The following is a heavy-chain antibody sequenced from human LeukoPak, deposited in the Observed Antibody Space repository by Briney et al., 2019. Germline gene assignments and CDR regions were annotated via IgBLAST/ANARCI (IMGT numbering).Heavy chain of an antibody. CDR3: ARGRRDNWFDP. Sequence: SETLSLTCAVYGGSFSGYYWSWIRQPPGKGLEWIGEINHSGSTNYNPSLKSRVTISVDTSKNQFSLKLSSVTTADTVVYYCARGRRDNWFDPWGQGTLVTVSS. CDR1: GGSFSGYY. J-gene: IGHJ5*02. V-gene: IGHV4-34*01. CDR2: INHSGST.